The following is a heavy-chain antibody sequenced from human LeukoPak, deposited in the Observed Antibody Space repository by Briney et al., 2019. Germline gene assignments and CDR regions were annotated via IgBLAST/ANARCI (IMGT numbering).Heavy chain of an antibody. CDR3: AKDPRVASFSDAFDI. V-gene: IGHV3-23*01. Sequence: PGGSLRLSCAASGFTFSSYAMSWVRQATGKGLEWVSAISGSGGSTYYADSVKGRFTISRDNSKNTLYLQMNGLRAEDTAVYYCAKDPRVASFSDAFDIWGQGTMVTVSS. J-gene: IGHJ3*02. CDR2: ISGSGGST. CDR1: GFTFSSYA. D-gene: IGHD5-12*01.